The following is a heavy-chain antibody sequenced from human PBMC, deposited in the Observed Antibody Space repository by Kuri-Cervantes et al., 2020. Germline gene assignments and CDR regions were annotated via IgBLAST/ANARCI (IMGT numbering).Heavy chain of an antibody. V-gene: IGHV1-18*01. CDR3: ARDRQGIAAAGFDY. CDR1: GYTFTSYG. CDR2: ISAYNGNT. J-gene: IGHJ4*02. Sequence: ASVKVSCKASGYTFTSYGISWVRQAPGQGLEWMGWISAYNGNTNYAQKFQGWVTMTRDTSISTAYMELRSLRSDDTAVYYCARDRQGIAAAGFDYWGQGTLVTVSS. D-gene: IGHD6-13*01.